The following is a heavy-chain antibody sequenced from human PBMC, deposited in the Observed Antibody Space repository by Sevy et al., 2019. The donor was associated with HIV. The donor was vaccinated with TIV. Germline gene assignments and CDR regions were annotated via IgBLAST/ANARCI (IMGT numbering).Heavy chain of an antibody. CDR1: GYTLTALS. CDR2: FDPGDGET. V-gene: IGHV1-24*01. D-gene: IGHD3-22*01. J-gene: IGHJ4*02. CDR3: ATTKDYYDSSGYPFDH. Sequence: ASVKVSCEVSGYTLTALSMHWVRQAPGKGLEWMGTFDPGDGETRFAQKFQGRVTMTEDTSTDTAYMELSSQRSEDTAVYFCATTKDYYDSSGYPFDHWGQGALVTVSS.